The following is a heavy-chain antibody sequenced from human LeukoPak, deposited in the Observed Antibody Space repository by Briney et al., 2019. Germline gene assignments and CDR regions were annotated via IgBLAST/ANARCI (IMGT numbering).Heavy chain of an antibody. CDR3: ARDPYSGSYGNEYYYYMDV. V-gene: IGHV3-21*01. CDR1: GFTFSSYG. Sequence: GGSLRLSCAASGFTFSSYGMHWVRQAPGKAMEWVSSITRSGTYIFYADSVKGRFTISRDNFKNSLYLQMDSLGPEDTAVYYCARDPYSGSYGNEYYYYMDVWGKGTTVTISS. J-gene: IGHJ6*03. D-gene: IGHD1-26*01. CDR2: ITRSGTYI.